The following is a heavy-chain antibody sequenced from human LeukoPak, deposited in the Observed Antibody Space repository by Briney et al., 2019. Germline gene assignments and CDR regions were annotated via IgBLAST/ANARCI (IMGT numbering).Heavy chain of an antibody. Sequence: SVNVSCKASGGTFSSYAISWVRQAPGQGLEWMGGIIPIFGTANHAQKFQGRVTITADESTSTAYMELGSLRSEDTAVYYCASLARTLVGATPSWWFDPWGQGTLVTVSS. J-gene: IGHJ5*02. V-gene: IGHV1-69*13. CDR3: ASLARTLVGATPSWWFDP. D-gene: IGHD1-26*01. CDR1: GGTFSSYA. CDR2: IIPIFGTA.